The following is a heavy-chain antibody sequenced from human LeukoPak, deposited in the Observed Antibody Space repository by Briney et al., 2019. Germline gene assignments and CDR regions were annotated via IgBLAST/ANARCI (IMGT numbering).Heavy chain of an antibody. CDR1: GFTFSSYW. Sequence: GGSLRLSCAASGFTFSSYWMHWVRQVPGKGLVWVARINPGGSSITYADSVKGRFTISRDNAKNTLYLQMDSLRAEDTGVYYCAGSNQADDYWGQGTLVTVSS. CDR2: INPGGSSI. J-gene: IGHJ4*02. D-gene: IGHD1-14*01. V-gene: IGHV3-74*01. CDR3: AGSNQADDY.